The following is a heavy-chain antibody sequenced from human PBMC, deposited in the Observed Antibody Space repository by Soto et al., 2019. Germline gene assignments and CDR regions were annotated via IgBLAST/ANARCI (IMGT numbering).Heavy chain of an antibody. J-gene: IGHJ4*02. CDR3: ARDPIFYYASSGYGGSYFDY. Sequence: SETLSLTCAVSGASVTSDDYYWSWIRQPPGKGLEWIGYIYHSGSTYYNPSLKSRVSISIDTSQNQYSLKLTSLTAADAAVYYCARDPIFYYASSGYGGSYFDYWGQGSRVTVSS. CDR2: IYHSGST. D-gene: IGHD3-22*01. V-gene: IGHV4-30-4*01. CDR1: GASVTSDDYY.